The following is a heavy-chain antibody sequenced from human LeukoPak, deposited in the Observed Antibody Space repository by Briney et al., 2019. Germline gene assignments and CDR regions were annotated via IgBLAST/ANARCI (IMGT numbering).Heavy chain of an antibody. CDR1: GYTFTGYY. Sequence: PGASVKVSCKASGYTFTGYYMHWVRQAPGQGLEWMGWINPNSGGTNYAQKFQGRVTMTRDTSISTAYMELSRLRSDDTAVYYCARENRQLGYCSSTSCYTFTFDPWGQGTLVTVSS. J-gene: IGHJ5*02. V-gene: IGHV1-2*02. CDR3: ARENRQLGYCSSTSCYTFTFDP. D-gene: IGHD2-2*02. CDR2: INPNSGGT.